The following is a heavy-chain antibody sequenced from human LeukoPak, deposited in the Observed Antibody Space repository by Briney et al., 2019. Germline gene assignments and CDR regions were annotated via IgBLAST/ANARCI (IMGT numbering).Heavy chain of an antibody. D-gene: IGHD6-19*01. CDR3: AKDHQGGWYSNDAFDI. Sequence: PGGSLRLSCAASGFTFSTSWMSWVRQAPGKGLEWVAFIRYDGSNKYYADSVKGRFTISRDNSKNTLYLQMNSLRVEDTAVYYCAKDHQGGWYSNDAFDIWGQGTMVTVS. CDR1: GFTFSTSW. V-gene: IGHV3-30*02. CDR2: IRYDGSNK. J-gene: IGHJ3*02.